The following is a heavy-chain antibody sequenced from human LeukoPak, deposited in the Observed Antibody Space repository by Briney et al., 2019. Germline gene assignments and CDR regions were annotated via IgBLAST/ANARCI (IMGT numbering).Heavy chain of an antibody. V-gene: IGHV4-61*02. CDR3: AVGPGYYDPSFDY. J-gene: IGHJ4*02. Sequence: SETLSLTCTVSGGSISSGSYYWSWIRQPPGKGLEWIGRIYTSGSTNYNPSLKSRVTISVDTSKNQFSLKLSSVTAADTAVYYCAVGPGYYDPSFDYWGQGTLVTVSS. D-gene: IGHD3-22*01. CDR2: IYTSGST. CDR1: GGSISSGSYY.